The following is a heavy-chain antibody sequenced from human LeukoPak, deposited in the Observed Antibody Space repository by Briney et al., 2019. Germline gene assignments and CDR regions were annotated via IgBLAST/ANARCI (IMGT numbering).Heavy chain of an antibody. CDR1: GGTFSSYA. J-gene: IGHJ4*02. V-gene: IGHV1-69*06. D-gene: IGHD1-20*01. CDR2: VIPIFGTA. CDR3: ARGRKYNWSQDY. Sequence: ASVKVSCKASGGTFSSYAISWVRQAPGQGLEWMGGVIPIFGTANYAQKFQGRVTITADKSTSTAYMELSSLRSEDTAVYYCARGRKYNWSQDYWGQGTLVTVSS.